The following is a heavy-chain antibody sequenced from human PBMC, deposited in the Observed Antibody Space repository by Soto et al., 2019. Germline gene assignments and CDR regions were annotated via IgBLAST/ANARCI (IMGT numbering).Heavy chain of an antibody. CDR1: GGSFSGYY. D-gene: IGHD2-15*01. CDR2: INHSGST. V-gene: IGHV4-34*01. J-gene: IGHJ3*02. CDR3: AREYCSGGSCYPHDAFDI. Sequence: SETLSLTCAVYGGSFSGYYWSWIRQPPGKGLEWIGEINHSGSTNYNPSLKSRVTISVDTSKNQFSLKLSSVTAADTAVYYCAREYCSGGSCYPHDAFDIWGQGTMVTVSS.